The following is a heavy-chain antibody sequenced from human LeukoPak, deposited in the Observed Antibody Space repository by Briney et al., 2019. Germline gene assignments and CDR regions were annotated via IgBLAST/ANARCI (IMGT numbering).Heavy chain of an antibody. J-gene: IGHJ4*02. CDR2: IRSKAYGGTT. V-gene: IGHV3-49*04. D-gene: IGHD3-22*01. Sequence: PGGSLRLSCAASGFTFSSYGMSWVRQAPGKGLEWVGFIRSKAYGGTTEYAASVKGRFTISRDDSKSIAYLQMNSLKTEDTAVYYCTRGGGTFFYDSSGYSTPFDYWGQGALVTVSS. CDR3: TRGGGTFFYDSSGYSTPFDY. CDR1: GFTFSSYG.